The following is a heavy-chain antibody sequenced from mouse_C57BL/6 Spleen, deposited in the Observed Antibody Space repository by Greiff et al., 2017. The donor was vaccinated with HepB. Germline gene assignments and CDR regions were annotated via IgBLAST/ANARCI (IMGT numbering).Heavy chain of an antibody. CDR2: IYPGDGDT. CDR3: AYDYDPYYYAMDY. V-gene: IGHV1-80*01. D-gene: IGHD2-4*01. J-gene: IGHJ4*01. Sequence: VQLQQSGAELVKPGASVKISCKASGYAFSSYWMNWVKQRPGKGLEWIGQIYPGDGDTNYNGKFKGKATLTADKSSSTAYMQLSSLTSEDSAVYFCAYDYDPYYYAMDYWGQGTSVTVSS. CDR1: GYAFSSYW.